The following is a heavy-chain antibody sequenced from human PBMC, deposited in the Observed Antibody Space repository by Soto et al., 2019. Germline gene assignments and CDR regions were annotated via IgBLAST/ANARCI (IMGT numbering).Heavy chain of an antibody. Sequence: QVQLVQSGADVKTPGASVRVSCKASGSTFTGYYVHWVREAPGQGLGWMGWINPETGGTSYAQKVQGRVTLSRDTSTKTADLKLSRLRFDDAAVYFCARERYQVISDGMDVWGQGTTVTVSS. CDR1: GSTFTGYY. CDR3: ARERYQVISDGMDV. D-gene: IGHD2-2*01. CDR2: INPETGGT. J-gene: IGHJ6*02. V-gene: IGHV1-2*02.